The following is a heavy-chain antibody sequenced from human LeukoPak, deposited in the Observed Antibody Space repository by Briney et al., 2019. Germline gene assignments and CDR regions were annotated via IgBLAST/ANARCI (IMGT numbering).Heavy chain of an antibody. CDR1: GYTFTSYD. CDR3: ARRRIRDSKVDY. D-gene: IGHD2-15*01. J-gene: IGHJ4*02. CDR2: MNPNSGNT. Sequence: GASVKVSCKASGYTFTSYDINWVRPATGQGLEWMGWMNPNSGNTGYAQKFQGRVTMTRNTSISTAYMELSSLRSEDTAVYYCARRRIRDSKVDYWGQGTLVTVSS. V-gene: IGHV1-8*01.